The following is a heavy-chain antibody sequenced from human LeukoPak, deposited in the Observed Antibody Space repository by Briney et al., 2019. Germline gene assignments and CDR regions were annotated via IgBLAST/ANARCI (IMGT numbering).Heavy chain of an antibody. CDR3: ARGGYYNSSSYMDV. Sequence: SETLSLTCAVYGGSFSGYYWSWIRQPPGKGLEWIGEINHSGSTNYNPSLKSRVTISVDTSKNQFSLKLSSVTAADTAVYYCARGGYYNSSSYMDVWGKGTTVTVSS. D-gene: IGHD3-10*01. CDR1: GGSFSGYY. V-gene: IGHV4-34*01. CDR2: INHSGST. J-gene: IGHJ6*03.